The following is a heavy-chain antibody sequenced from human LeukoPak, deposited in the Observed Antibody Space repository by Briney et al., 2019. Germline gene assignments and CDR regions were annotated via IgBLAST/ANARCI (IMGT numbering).Heavy chain of an antibody. CDR3: ARDARIAHAR. CDR1: GFTFSSYW. V-gene: IGHV3-48*04. J-gene: IGHJ4*02. D-gene: IGHD6-13*01. CDR2: ISSSSSTI. Sequence: GGSLRLSCAASGFTFSSYWMTWVRQAPGKGLEWVSYISSSSSTIYYADSVKGRFTISRDNAKNSLYLQMNSLRAEDTAVYYCARDARIAHARWGQGTLVTVSS.